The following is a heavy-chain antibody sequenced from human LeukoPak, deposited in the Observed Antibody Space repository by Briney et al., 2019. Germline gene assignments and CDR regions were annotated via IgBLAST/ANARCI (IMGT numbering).Heavy chain of an antibody. CDR2: ISGSGGST. CDR1: GFTFSSYA. D-gene: IGHD2-2*02. V-gene: IGHV3-23*01. J-gene: IGHJ6*03. CDR3: AKGGVPAAIDYYYMGV. Sequence: PGGSLRLSCAASGFTFSSYAMSWVRQAPGKGLEWVSAISGSGGSTYYADSVEGRFTISRDNSKNTLYLQMNSLRAEDTAVYYCAKGGVPAAIDYYYMGVWGKGTTVTVS.